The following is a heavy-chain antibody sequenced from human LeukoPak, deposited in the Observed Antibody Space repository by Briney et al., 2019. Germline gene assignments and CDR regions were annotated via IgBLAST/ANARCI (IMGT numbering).Heavy chain of an antibody. CDR2: IYTSGST. J-gene: IGHJ5*02. V-gene: IGHV4-61*02. Sequence: SETLSLTCTVSAGSISSSSYSWGWIRQPAGKGLEWIGRIYTSGSTNYNPSLKSRVTMSVDTSKNQFSLKLSSVTAADTAVYYCARAYGDPGPFDPWGQGTLVTVSS. CDR1: AGSISSSSYS. CDR3: ARAYGDPGPFDP. D-gene: IGHD4-17*01.